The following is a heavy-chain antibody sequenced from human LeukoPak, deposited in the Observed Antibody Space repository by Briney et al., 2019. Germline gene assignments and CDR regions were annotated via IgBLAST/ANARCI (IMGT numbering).Heavy chain of an antibody. CDR2: ISSRSDYI. J-gene: IGHJ3*02. Sequence: AGGSLRLACAASGFTFSSYNMYWVRQAPGKGLEWVSSISSRSDYIFYADSVKGRFTISRDNAEDSLYLQMNGLTAEDTAVYYCARGPNGRTFDIWGQGTMVTVSS. CDR1: GFTFSSYN. CDR3: ARGPNGRTFDI. V-gene: IGHV3-21*01. D-gene: IGHD4-17*01.